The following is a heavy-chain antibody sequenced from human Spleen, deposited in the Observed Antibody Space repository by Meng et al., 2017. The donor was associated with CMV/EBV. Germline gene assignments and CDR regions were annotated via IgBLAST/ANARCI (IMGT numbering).Heavy chain of an antibody. V-gene: IGHV4-34*01. Sequence: GPLRLSCAVYGGSFSGYYWSWIRQPPGKGLEWIGEINHSGSTNYNPSLKSRVTISVDTSKNQFSLKLSSVTAADTAVYYCARGRRGYSVYWGQGTLVTVSS. CDR1: GGSFSGYY. J-gene: IGHJ4*02. D-gene: IGHD5/OR15-5a*01. CDR2: INHSGST. CDR3: ARGRRGYSVY.